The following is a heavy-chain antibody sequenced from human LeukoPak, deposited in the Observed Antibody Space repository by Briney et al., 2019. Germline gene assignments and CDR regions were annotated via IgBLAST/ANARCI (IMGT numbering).Heavy chain of an antibody. D-gene: IGHD1-26*01. J-gene: IGHJ4*02. CDR2: ISAYNGYT. V-gene: IGHV1-18*01. CDR3: ARVGGNYEGLIDY. CDR1: GGTFSSYA. Sequence: ASVKVSCKASGGTFSSYAINWVRQAPGQGLEWMGWISAYNGYTKYAPSLQGRVTMTTDTSTSTAYMQLRSLRSDDTAMYYCARVGGNYEGLIDYWGQGTLVTVSS.